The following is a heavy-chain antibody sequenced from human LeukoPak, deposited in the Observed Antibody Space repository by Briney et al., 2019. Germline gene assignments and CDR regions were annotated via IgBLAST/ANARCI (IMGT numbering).Heavy chain of an antibody. CDR3: AREINRVIPTPTRSFDQ. CDR1: SGSISSYY. V-gene: IGHV4-4*07. D-gene: IGHD3-22*01. Sequence: PSETLSLTCTVSSGSISSYYWTWIRQPAGKGLEWIGRIYSSENTNYNPSLKSRVTMSVDTSKNQFSLNLNSVTAADTAVYFCAREINRVIPTPTRSFDQWGQGILVTVSS. J-gene: IGHJ4*02. CDR2: IYSSENT.